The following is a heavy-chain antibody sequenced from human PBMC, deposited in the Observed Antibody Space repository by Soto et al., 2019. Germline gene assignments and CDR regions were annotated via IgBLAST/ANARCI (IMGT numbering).Heavy chain of an antibody. CDR2: IYWNDDK. J-gene: IGHJ4*02. D-gene: IGHD6-19*01. CDR1: GFSLSTSGVG. Sequence: QITLKESGPTLVKPTQTLTLTCTFSGFSLSTSGVGVGWIHQPPGKALEGLALIYWNDDKRYRPSLKSILTITKDTSTNQVVLTMTNMDPVDTATYYCAHSNYSYSSGWYAWEDYFDYWGQETLVTVSS. CDR3: AHSNYSYSSGWYAWEDYFDY. V-gene: IGHV2-5*01.